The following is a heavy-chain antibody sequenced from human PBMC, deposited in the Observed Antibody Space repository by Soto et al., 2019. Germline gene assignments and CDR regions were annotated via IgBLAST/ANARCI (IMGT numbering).Heavy chain of an antibody. CDR1: GFTFSSYA. D-gene: IGHD1-26*01. V-gene: IGHV3-23*01. J-gene: IGHJ4*02. CDR2: ISGSGGST. CDR3: TRWKESYPDY. Sequence: GGSLRLSCAASGFTFSSYAMSWVRQAPGKGLEWVSAISGSGGSTYYADSVKGRFTISRDNSKNTLYLQMNSLKSEDTAVYYCTRWKESYPDYWGQGTLVTVSS.